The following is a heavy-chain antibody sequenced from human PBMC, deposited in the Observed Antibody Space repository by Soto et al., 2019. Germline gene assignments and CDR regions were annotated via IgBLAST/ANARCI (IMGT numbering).Heavy chain of an antibody. CDR1: GFTFGSYS. CDR3: ARGLKAHYYGSGSYYNHFGY. V-gene: IGHV3-48*01. J-gene: IGHJ4*02. CDR2: ISSSSSTI. D-gene: IGHD3-10*01. Sequence: PGGSLRLSCAASGFTFGSYSMNWVRQAPGKGLEWVSYISSSSSTIYYADSVKGRFTISRDNAKNSLYLQMNSLRAEDTAVYYCARGLKAHYYGSGSYYNHFGYWGQGTLVNVSS.